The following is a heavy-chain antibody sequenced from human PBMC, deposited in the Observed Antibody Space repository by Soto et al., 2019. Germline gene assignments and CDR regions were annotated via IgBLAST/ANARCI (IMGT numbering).Heavy chain of an antibody. Sequence: SVRVSCKTSGGTFSSYAISWVRQAPGQGLEWMGGIIPIFGTANYAQKFQGRVTITADESTSTAYMELSSLRSEDTAVYYCARGLEMATIAPGWYFDYWGQGTLVNISS. CDR2: IIPIFGTA. D-gene: IGHD5-12*01. V-gene: IGHV1-69*13. J-gene: IGHJ4*02. CDR1: GGTFSSYA. CDR3: ARGLEMATIAPGWYFDY.